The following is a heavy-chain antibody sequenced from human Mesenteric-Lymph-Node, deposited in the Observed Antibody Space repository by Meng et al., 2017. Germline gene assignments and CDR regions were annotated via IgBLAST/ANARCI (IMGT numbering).Heavy chain of an antibody. Sequence: QVQVLQPGTEGKEPVSSVKVSCKASGYNFTSYHVNWVRQATGQGLEWMGWVDPARDTAGYAQKFEGRITMTRDTSMSTVYMELSSLTSEDTAIYYCARGVEAGVDYWGQGTLVTVSS. CDR3: ARGVEAGVDY. V-gene: IGHV1-8*01. CDR2: VDPARDTA. CDR1: GYNFTSYH. J-gene: IGHJ4*02. D-gene: IGHD6-19*01.